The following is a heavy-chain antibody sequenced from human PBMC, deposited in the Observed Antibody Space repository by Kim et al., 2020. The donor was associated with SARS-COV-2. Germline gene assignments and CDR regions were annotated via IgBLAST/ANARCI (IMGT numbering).Heavy chain of an antibody. Sequence: SETLSLTCTVSGGSINIYYWSWIRQPPGKGLEWIGYFYYSGSTNYNPSLKSRVTMSLDTSKNQFSLKLTSVTAADTATYYCARGPWVLHYDRGSPSSGMDVWGQGTTVTVS. CDR1: GGSINIYY. D-gene: IGHD3-16*01. CDR2: FYYSGST. J-gene: IGHJ6*02. V-gene: IGHV4-59*01. CDR3: ARGPWVLHYDRGSPSSGMDV.